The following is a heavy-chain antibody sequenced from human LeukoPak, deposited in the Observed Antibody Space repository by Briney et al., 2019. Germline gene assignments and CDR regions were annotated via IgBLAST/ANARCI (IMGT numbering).Heavy chain of an antibody. J-gene: IGHJ5*02. Sequence: PSETLSLTCAVSGGSISSGGYSWSWIRQPPGKGLEWIVYIYHSGSAYYNPSLKSRVTISVDRSKNQFSLKLSSVTAADTAVYYCARAIVVVPAAIEGWFDPWGQGTLVTVSS. CDR3: ARAIVVVPAAIEGWFDP. V-gene: IGHV4-30-2*01. CDR2: IYHSGSA. CDR1: GGSISSGGYS. D-gene: IGHD2-2*01.